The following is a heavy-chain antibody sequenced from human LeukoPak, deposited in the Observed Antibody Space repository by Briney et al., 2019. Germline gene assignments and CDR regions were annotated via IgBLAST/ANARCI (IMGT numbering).Heavy chain of an antibody. CDR2: ISWNSGSI. V-gene: IGHV3-9*01. CDR3: AKDLDQYSYGLTGY. J-gene: IGHJ4*02. Sequence: GGSLRLSCAASGFTFDDYAMHWVRQAPGKGLEWVSGISWNSGSIGYADSVKGRFTISRDNAKNSLYLQMNSLRAEDTALYYCAKDLDQYSYGLTGYWGQGTLVTVSS. D-gene: IGHD5-18*01. CDR1: GFTFDDYA.